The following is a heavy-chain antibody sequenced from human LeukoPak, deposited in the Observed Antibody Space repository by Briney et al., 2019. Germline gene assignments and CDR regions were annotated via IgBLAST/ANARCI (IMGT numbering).Heavy chain of an antibody. D-gene: IGHD3-22*01. CDR1: GGSISSSSYY. CDR3: ARQAGRYYDSRDNWFDP. Sequence: SETLSLTCTVSGGSISSSSYYWGWIRQPPGKGLEWIGSIYYSGSTYYNPSLKSRVTISVDTSKNQFSLKLSSVTAADTAVYYCARQAGRYYDSRDNWFDPWGQGTLVTVST. J-gene: IGHJ5*02. V-gene: IGHV4-39*01. CDR2: IYYSGST.